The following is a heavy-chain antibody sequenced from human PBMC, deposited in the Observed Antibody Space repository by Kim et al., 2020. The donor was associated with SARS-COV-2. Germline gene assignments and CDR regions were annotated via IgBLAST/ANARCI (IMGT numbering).Heavy chain of an antibody. Sequence: KNHAEAVRGRFTISRDNAKNSLYLQMNNLRADETAVYYCVTKNLWRFDFWGQGTLVTVSS. D-gene: IGHD2-21*01. CDR2: K. J-gene: IGHJ4*02. V-gene: IGHV3-7*01. CDR3: VTKNLWRFDF.